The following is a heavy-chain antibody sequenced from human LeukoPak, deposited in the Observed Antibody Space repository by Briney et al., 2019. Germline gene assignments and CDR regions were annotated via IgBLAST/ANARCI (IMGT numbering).Heavy chain of an antibody. Sequence: ASVKVSCKASGFTFTSSAVQWVRQARGQRLEWIGWIVVGSGNTNYAQKFQERVTITRDMSTSTAYMELSSLRSEDTAVYYCAAASNRHYYYYMDVWGKGTTVTVSS. D-gene: IGHD4-11*01. CDR3: AAASNRHYYYYMDV. CDR2: IVVGSGNT. J-gene: IGHJ6*03. CDR1: GFTFTSSA. V-gene: IGHV1-58*01.